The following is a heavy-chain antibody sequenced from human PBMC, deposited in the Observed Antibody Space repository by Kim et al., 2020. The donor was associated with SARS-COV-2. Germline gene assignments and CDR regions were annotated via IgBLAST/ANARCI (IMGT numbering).Heavy chain of an antibody. J-gene: IGHJ4*02. CDR3: AKETKAHYSYGPQYYFDY. V-gene: IGHV3-33*06. CDR2: IWYDGSNK. CDR1: GFTFSSYG. Sequence: GGSLRLSCAASGFTFSSYGMHWVRQAPGKGLEWVAVIWYDGSNKYYADSVKGRFTISRDNSKNTLYLQMNSLRAEDTAVYYCAKETKAHYSYGPQYYFDYWGQGTLVTVSS. D-gene: IGHD5-18*01.